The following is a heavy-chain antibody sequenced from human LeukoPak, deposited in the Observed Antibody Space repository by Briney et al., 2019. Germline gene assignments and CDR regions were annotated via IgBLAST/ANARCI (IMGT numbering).Heavy chain of an antibody. J-gene: IGHJ5*02. CDR1: GGSFSGYY. Sequence: ASETLSLTCAVYGGSFSGYYWSWIRQPPGKGLEWIGETNHSGSTNYNPSLKSRVTISVDTSKNQFSLRLSSVTAADTAVYYCARDSGTTGEVKFDPWGQGTLVTVSS. CDR3: ARDSGTTGEVKFDP. D-gene: IGHD3-10*01. CDR2: TNHSGST. V-gene: IGHV4-34*01.